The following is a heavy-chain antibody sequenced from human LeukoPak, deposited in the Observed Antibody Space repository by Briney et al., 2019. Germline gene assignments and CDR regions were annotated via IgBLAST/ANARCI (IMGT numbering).Heavy chain of an antibody. CDR2: ISSSSGYI. J-gene: IGHJ3*02. D-gene: IGHD3-22*01. CDR3: AKVRIVVPWDAFDI. CDR1: GFTFSSYT. V-gene: IGHV3-23*01. Sequence: GGSLRLSCAASGFTFSSYTMSWVRQTPGKGLEWVSSISSSSGYIYYADSVKGRFTISRDNSKNTLYLQMNSLRAEDTAVYYCAKVRIVVPWDAFDIWGQGTMVTVSS.